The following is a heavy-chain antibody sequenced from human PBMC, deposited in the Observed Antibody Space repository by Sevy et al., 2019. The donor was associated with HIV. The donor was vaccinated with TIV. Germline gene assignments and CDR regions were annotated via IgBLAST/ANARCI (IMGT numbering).Heavy chain of an antibody. Sequence: SETLSLTCAVSGYSISSGYYWGWIRQPPGKGLEWIGSIYHSGSTYYNPSLKSRVTISVDTSKNQFALKLSSVTAADTAVYYCVRRDSPRRTSPKVGTWFDPWGQGTLVTVSS. J-gene: IGHJ5*02. CDR1: GYSISSGYY. CDR3: VRRDSPRRTSPKVGTWFDP. V-gene: IGHV4-38-2*01. D-gene: IGHD2-2*01. CDR2: IYHSGST.